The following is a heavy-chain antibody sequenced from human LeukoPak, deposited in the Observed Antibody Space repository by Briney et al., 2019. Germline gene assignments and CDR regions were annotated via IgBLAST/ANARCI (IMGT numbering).Heavy chain of an antibody. CDR2: IYYSGST. CDR1: GGSVSSNGYF. Sequence: SETLSLTCTVSGGSVSSNGYFWNWIRQPPGKGLEWIGYIYYSGSTNYNPSLKSRVTISVDTSKNQFSLKLSSVTAADTAVYYCARADGDYEGWFDPWGQGTLVTVSS. CDR3: ARADGDYEGWFDP. V-gene: IGHV4-61*08. D-gene: IGHD4-17*01. J-gene: IGHJ5*02.